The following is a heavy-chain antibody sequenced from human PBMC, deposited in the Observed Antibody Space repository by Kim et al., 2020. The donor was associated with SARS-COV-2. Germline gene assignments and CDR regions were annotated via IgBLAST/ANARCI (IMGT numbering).Heavy chain of an antibody. Sequence: ASVKVSCKVSGYTLTELSMHWVRQAPGKGLEWMGGFDPEDGETIYAQKFQGRVTMTEDTSTDTAYMELSSLRSEDTAVYYCATPKWGKYCSGGSCYPGGLLFGYYYYGMDVWGQGTTVTVSS. CDR1: GYTLTELS. J-gene: IGHJ6*02. V-gene: IGHV1-24*01. CDR3: ATPKWGKYCSGGSCYPGGLLFGYYYYGMDV. D-gene: IGHD2-15*01. CDR2: FDPEDGET.